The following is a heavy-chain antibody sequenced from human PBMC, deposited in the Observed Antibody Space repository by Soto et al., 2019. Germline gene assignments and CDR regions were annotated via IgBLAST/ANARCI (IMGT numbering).Heavy chain of an antibody. D-gene: IGHD3-9*01. V-gene: IGHV1-58*02. CDR1: GGTFSSYA. CDR3: AAFDPGPMGFDP. CDR2: IVVGSGNT. Sequence: SVKVSCKASGGTFSSYAISWVRQARGQRLEWIGKIVVGSGNTNYAQKFQERVTITRDMSTSTAYMELSSLRSEDTAFYYCAAFDPGPMGFDPWGQGTLVTVPQ. J-gene: IGHJ5*02.